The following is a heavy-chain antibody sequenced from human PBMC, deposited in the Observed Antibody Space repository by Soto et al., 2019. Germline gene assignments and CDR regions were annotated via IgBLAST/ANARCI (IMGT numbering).Heavy chain of an antibody. Sequence: SETLSLTCAVYGGSFSGYYWSWIRQPPGKGLEWIGEINHSGSTNYNPPLKSRVTISVDTSKNQFSLKLSSVTAADTAVYYCARAGVRFLEWATNTRIKNWFDPWGQGTLVTVSS. CDR3: ARAGVRFLEWATNTRIKNWFDP. CDR1: GGSFSGYY. CDR2: INHSGST. J-gene: IGHJ5*02. D-gene: IGHD3-3*01. V-gene: IGHV4-34*01.